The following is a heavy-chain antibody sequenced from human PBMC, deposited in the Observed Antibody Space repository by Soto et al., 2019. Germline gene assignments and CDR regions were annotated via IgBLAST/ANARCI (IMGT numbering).Heavy chain of an antibody. Sequence: EVQLSQSGGGLVRPGGSLRLSCAGSGFTFDDYAINWVRQAPGKGLEWVSGISGSGNQIDYTDSVEGRFIISRDDSKNTVLLQMNGRSAEDTAVYCCAKNQDWNRPDPGAFDVWGQGTTVTVTS. J-gene: IGHJ3*01. V-gene: IGHV3-23*01. CDR1: GFTFDDYA. CDR3: AKNQDWNRPDPGAFDV. D-gene: IGHD1-1*01. CDR2: ISGSGNQI.